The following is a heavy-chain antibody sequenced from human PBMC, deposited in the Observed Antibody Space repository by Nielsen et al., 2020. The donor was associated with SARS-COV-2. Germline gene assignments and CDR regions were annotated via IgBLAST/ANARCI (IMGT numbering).Heavy chain of an antibody. V-gene: IGHV3-11*01. Sequence: WIRQPPGKGLEWVSYISSSGRTTYYADSVKGRFTISRDNAKNTLYLQMNSLRAEDTAVYYCAKDIVRGHSSSWRGPFDYWGQGTLVTVSS. CDR3: AKDIVRGHSSSWRGPFDY. J-gene: IGHJ4*02. D-gene: IGHD6-13*01. CDR2: ISSSGRTT.